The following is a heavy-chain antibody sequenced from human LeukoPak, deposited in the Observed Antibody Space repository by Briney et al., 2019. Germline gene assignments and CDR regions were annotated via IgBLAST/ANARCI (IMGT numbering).Heavy chain of an antibody. J-gene: IGHJ4*02. CDR2: ITASGGNT. Sequence: PGGSLRLSCAASGFTFSRYAMSWVRQAPGKGLEWVSAITASGGNTYYADSVKGRFTISRDNSKNTLYLQVNSLRAEDTAVYYCAKGNGYSYGRYYFDYWGQGTLVTVSS. D-gene: IGHD5-18*01. CDR3: AKGNGYSYGRYYFDY. CDR1: GFTFSRYA. V-gene: IGHV3-23*01.